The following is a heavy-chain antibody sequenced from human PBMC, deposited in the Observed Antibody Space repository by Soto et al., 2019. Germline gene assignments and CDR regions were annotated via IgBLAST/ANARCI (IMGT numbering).Heavy chain of an antibody. D-gene: IGHD6-13*01. V-gene: IGHV3-30*18. CDR1: GFTFSSYG. CDR3: AKDSTVISIAAAVTYHYYGMDV. CDR2: ISYDGSNK. Sequence: GGSLRLSCAASGFTFSSYGMHWVRQAPGKGLEWVAVISYDGSNKYYADSVKGRFTISRDNSKNTLYLQMNSLRAEDTAVYHCAKDSTVISIAAAVTYHYYGMDVWGQGTTVTLSS. J-gene: IGHJ6*02.